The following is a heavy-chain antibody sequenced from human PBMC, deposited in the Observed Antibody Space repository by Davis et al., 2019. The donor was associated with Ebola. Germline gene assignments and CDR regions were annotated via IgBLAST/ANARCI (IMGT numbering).Heavy chain of an antibody. CDR2: ISSSGSRT. V-gene: IGHV3-23*01. CDR3: AKADHDGTGYGYFQF. CDR1: GFTFRNNA. D-gene: IGHD3-22*01. Sequence: PGGSLRLSCAASGFTFRNNAMSWVRQAPGKGLEWVSTISSSGSRTHFADFVQGRFTFSRDNSKNTLDLQMNRLRVDDTGIYYCAKADHDGTGYGYFQFWGQGTLVTVSS. J-gene: IGHJ1*01.